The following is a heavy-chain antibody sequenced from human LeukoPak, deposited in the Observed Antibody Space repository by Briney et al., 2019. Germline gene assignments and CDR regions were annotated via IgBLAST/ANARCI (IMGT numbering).Heavy chain of an antibody. CDR1: GGSISSYY. CDR2: IYYSGST. Sequence: PSETLSLTCTVSGGSISSYYWSWIRQPPGKGPEWIGYIYYSGSTNYNPSLKSRVTISVDTSKNQFSLKLSSVTAADTAVYYCARVLWGSFDYWGQGTLVTVSS. D-gene: IGHD7-27*01. J-gene: IGHJ4*02. V-gene: IGHV4-59*01. CDR3: ARVLWGSFDY.